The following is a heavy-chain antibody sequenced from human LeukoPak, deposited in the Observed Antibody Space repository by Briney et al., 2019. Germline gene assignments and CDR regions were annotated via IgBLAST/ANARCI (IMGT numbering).Heavy chain of an antibody. J-gene: IGHJ4*02. CDR2: INPNSGGT. D-gene: IGHD1-26*01. V-gene: IGHV1-2*02. CDR3: ARDLVGATTLSDY. Sequence: GASVKVSCKASGYTFTGYYMHWVRQAPGQGLEWMGWINPNSGGTNYAQKFQGRVTMTRDTSTSTAYMELRSLRSDDTAVYYCARDLVGATTLSDYWGQGTLVTVSS. CDR1: GYTFTGYY.